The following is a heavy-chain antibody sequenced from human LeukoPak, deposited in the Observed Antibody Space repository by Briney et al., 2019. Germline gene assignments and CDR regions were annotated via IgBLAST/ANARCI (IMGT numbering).Heavy chain of an antibody. Sequence: GRSLRLSCGGSGFSFSSYGMHWVRQAPGKGLEWVAVISYDGSNKNYADSVKGRLTTSRDNSKSSLYLQMNSLRAEDTAVYYCAKDRGLWLGEGSWFDPWGQGTLVTVSS. D-gene: IGHD3-10*01. CDR1: GFSFSSYG. V-gene: IGHV3-30*18. CDR3: AKDRGLWLGEGSWFDP. J-gene: IGHJ5*02. CDR2: ISYDGSNK.